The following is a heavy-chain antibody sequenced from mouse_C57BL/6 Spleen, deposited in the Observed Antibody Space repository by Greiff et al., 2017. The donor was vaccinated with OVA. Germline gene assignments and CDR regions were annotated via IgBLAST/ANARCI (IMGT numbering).Heavy chain of an antibody. D-gene: IGHD3-2*02. CDR3: APLDSSGPFAY. J-gene: IGHJ3*01. Sequence: QVQLQQSGAELVKPGASVKLSCKASGYTFTSYWMHWVKQRPGQGLEWIGMIHPNSGSTNYNEKFKSKATLTVDKSSSTAYMQLSSLTSEDSAVYYCAPLDSSGPFAYWGQGTLVTVSA. V-gene: IGHV1-64*01. CDR1: GYTFTSYW. CDR2: IHPNSGST.